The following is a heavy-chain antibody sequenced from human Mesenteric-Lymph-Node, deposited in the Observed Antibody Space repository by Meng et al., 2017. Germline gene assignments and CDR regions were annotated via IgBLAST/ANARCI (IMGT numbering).Heavy chain of an antibody. J-gene: IGHJ2*01. CDR2: INHSGST. Sequence: SETLSLTCAVYGGSFSGYYWSWIRQPPGKGLEWIGEINHSGSTNYNPSLKSRVTISVDTSKNQFSLKLSSVTAADTAVYYCARLPGIAAAGTGLYFDLWGRGTLVTVSS. V-gene: IGHV4-34*01. D-gene: IGHD6-13*01. CDR3: ARLPGIAAAGTGLYFDL. CDR1: GGSFSGYY.